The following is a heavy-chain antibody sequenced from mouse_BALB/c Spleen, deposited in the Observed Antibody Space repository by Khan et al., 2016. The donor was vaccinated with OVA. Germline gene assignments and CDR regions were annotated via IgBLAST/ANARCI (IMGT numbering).Heavy chain of an antibody. CDR2: IDPSDSET. D-gene: IGHD1-1*01. CDR3: ARDYAFAY. CDR1: GYTFTSYW. V-gene: IGHV1-69*02. Sequence: QVQLQQPGAELVKPGAPVKLSCKASGYTFTSYWMNWVKQRPGRGLEWIGRIDPSDSETHYNQKFKDKATLTVDKSSSTAYIQLSSLTSEDSAVYYGARDYAFAYWGQGTLVTVSA. J-gene: IGHJ3*01.